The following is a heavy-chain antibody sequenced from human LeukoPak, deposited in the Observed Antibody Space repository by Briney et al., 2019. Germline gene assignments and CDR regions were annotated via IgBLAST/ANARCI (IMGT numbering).Heavy chain of an antibody. CDR1: GLTFSTYT. CDR2: IISRSNFI. CDR3: ARARVYGYSSGGLIDF. D-gene: IGHD5-18*01. Sequence: GGSLRLSCAASGLTFSTYTMHWVRQAPGKGLEWLSSIISRSNFINYSDSVRGRFTISRDNADNSLFLQMNSLSAEDTAVYYCARARVYGYSSGGLIDFWGQGTTVTVSS. V-gene: IGHV3-21*06. J-gene: IGHJ4*02.